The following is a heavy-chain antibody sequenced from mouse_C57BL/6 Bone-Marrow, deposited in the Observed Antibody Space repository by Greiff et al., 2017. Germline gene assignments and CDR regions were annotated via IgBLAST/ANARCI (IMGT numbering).Heavy chain of an antibody. CDR2: ISNLAYSI. CDR3: ARQNGYEEPFAY. Sequence: EVKVVESGGGLVQPGGSLKLSCAASGFTFSDYGMAWVRQAPRKGPEWVAFISNLAYSIYYADTVTGRFTISRENAKNTLYLELSSLRSEYTAMYYCARQNGYEEPFAYWGQGTLVTVSA. D-gene: IGHD2-2*01. J-gene: IGHJ3*01. V-gene: IGHV5-15*01. CDR1: GFTFSDYG.